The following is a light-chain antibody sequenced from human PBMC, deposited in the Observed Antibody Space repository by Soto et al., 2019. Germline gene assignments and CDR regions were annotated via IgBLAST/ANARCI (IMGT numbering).Light chain of an antibody. CDR2: SNN. V-gene: IGLV1-44*01. Sequence: QSVLTQPPSASGTPGQRVTISCSGSSSNIGSNTVNWYQQLPGTAPKLLIYSNNQRPSGVPDRFSGSKSGTSASLAISGLQSEDEADYYCAAWDDSLNGYVLGNGTKGTVL. J-gene: IGLJ1*01. CDR1: SSNIGSNT. CDR3: AAWDDSLNGYV.